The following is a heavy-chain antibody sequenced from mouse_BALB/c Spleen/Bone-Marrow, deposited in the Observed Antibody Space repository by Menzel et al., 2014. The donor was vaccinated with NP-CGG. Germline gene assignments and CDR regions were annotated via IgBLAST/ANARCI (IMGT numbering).Heavy chain of an antibody. J-gene: IGHJ2*01. CDR1: GYTFTDYA. Sequence: AQLQESGAELVRPGVSVKISCKGSGYTFTDYAMHWVKQSHAKSLERIGVISTYYGDATYNQKFEGKATMTIDKSSNTAYMELARLTSEDSAIYYCARDHDYWGQGTTLTVSS. CDR3: ARDHDY. CDR2: ISTYYGDA. V-gene: IGHV1S137*01.